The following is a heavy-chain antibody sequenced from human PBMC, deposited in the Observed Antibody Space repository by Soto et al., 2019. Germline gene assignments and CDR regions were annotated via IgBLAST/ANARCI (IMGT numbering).Heavy chain of an antibody. Sequence: QVQLVQSGAEVKKPGSSVKVSCKAPGGTFSSYAISWVRQAPGQGLEWMGGIIPIFGTANYAQKFQGRVTLTADESTSTAYMELSSLRSEDTAVYYCARHVPAAGYYYGMDVWGQGTTVTVSS. J-gene: IGHJ6*02. V-gene: IGHV1-69*12. CDR2: IIPIFGTA. CDR1: GGTFSSYA. CDR3: ARHVPAAGYYYGMDV. D-gene: IGHD2-2*01.